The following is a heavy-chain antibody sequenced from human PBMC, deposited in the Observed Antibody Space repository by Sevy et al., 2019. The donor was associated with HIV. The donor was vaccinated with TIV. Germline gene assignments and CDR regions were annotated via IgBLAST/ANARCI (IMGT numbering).Heavy chain of an antibody. J-gene: IGHJ3*02. CDR1: GYIFSNYN. CDR3: ARVSCGGDCYNAFDI. Sequence: ASVKVSCNASGYIFSNYNINWVRQAPGQGLEWMGWISADNGNTDYAQKVQGKVTMTTDTSTNTAYMELRSLRSDDTAVYYCARVSCGGDCYNAFDIWGQGTMVTVSS. D-gene: IGHD2-21*02. V-gene: IGHV1-18*04. CDR2: ISADNGNT.